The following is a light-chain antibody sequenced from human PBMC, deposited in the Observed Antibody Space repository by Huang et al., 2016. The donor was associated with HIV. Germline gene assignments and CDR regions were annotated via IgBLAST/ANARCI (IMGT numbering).Light chain of an antibody. CDR3: QQYNNWPPMYT. V-gene: IGKV3-15*01. CDR2: GAS. J-gene: IGKJ2*01. CDR1: QGVSSN. Sequence: EIVMTQSPATLSVSPGERATLSCRASQGVSSNLAWYQQKPGPAPRLLIYGASTRATGIPARFSALGSGTEFTLTISSLQSEDFAVYYCQQYNNWPPMYTFGQGTNLEIK.